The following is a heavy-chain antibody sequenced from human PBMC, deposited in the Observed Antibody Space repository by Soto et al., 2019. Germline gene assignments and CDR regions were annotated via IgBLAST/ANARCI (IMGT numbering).Heavy chain of an antibody. CDR3: ARAYSGRLPRRADYYYAMDV. CDR2: LGAADDP. Sequence: GSLILSCAASAFTLSAYDMHWVRQPNGKGLEWVSALGAADDPYYLGSVKGRFTISRENAKNSLYLQMNNLRAGDTAVYYCARAYSGRLPRRADYYYAMDVWGQGTTVTVSS. J-gene: IGHJ6*02. CDR1: AFTLSAYD. V-gene: IGHV3-13*05. D-gene: IGHD2-15*01.